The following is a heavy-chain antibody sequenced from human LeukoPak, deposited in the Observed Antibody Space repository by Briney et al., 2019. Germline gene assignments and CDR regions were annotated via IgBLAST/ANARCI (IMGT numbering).Heavy chain of an antibody. CDR1: GGSISSSTYY. CDR3: ANVASSGYYYEIDY. Sequence: SETLSLTCTVSGGSISSSTYYWGWIRQPPGKGLEWIGSIYYGGSTYYNPSLKSRVTISVDTSKNQFSLRLSSVTAADTAVYYCANVASSGYYYEIDYWGQGTLVTVSS. J-gene: IGHJ4*02. CDR2: IYYGGST. V-gene: IGHV4-39*01. D-gene: IGHD3-22*01.